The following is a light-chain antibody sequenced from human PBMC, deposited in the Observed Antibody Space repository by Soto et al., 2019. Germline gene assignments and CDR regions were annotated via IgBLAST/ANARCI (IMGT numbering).Light chain of an antibody. J-gene: IGKJ4*01. Sequence: EIVLTQSPGTLSLSPGERATLSCRASQSVSSSYLAWYQQKPGQAPRLLIYGASSRATGIPDRFSGSGSGTDFTLKISRVAAEDVGIYYCMQALQTPPLTFGGGTKVEIK. CDR1: QSVSSSY. V-gene: IGKV3-20*01. CDR2: GAS. CDR3: MQALQTPPLT.